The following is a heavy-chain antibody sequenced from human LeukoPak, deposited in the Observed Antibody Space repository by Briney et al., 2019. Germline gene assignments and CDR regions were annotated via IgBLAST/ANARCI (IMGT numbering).Heavy chain of an antibody. CDR1: RYLFYIYG. Sequence: ASVRGSCKASRYLFYIYGISGVRHAPGQGLEWMGWISAFNGNTNYARNFQDRVTMTTDTSTSTAYMELTSLSSDDTAVYYCARSPPSTGYDRFDTWGQGTFVTVSP. V-gene: IGHV1-18*01. D-gene: IGHD5-12*01. CDR2: ISAFNGNT. J-gene: IGHJ4*02. CDR3: ARSPPSTGYDRFDT.